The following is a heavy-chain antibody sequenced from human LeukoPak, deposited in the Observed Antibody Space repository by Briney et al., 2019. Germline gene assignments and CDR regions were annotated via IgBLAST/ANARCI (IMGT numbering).Heavy chain of an antibody. J-gene: IGHJ4*02. CDR1: GFTFSSYA. CDR3: AKDWSRSRVYYFDY. CDR2: ISGSGGST. V-gene: IGHV3-23*01. D-gene: IGHD3-3*01. Sequence: PGGSLRLSCAASGFTFSSYAMSWVRQAPGKGLEWVSAISGSGGSTYYADSVKGRITISRHNSKNTLYLQMNSLRAEDTAVYYCAKDWSRSRVYYFDYWGQGTLVTVSS.